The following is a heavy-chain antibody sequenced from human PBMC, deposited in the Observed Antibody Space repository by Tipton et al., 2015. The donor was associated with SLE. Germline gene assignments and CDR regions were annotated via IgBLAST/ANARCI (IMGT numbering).Heavy chain of an antibody. CDR3: AKDDAVLGARGY. D-gene: IGHD1-26*01. CDR1: GFTFGSYG. V-gene: IGHV3-30*02. Sequence: SLRLSCAGSGFTFGSYGMHWVRQPPGKGLEWVAFIRFDETNKYYADSVKGRFSISRDNSRNTVYLQMNSLRPDDTAVYYCAKDDAVLGARGYWGQGTLVTVSS. J-gene: IGHJ4*02. CDR2: IRFDETNK.